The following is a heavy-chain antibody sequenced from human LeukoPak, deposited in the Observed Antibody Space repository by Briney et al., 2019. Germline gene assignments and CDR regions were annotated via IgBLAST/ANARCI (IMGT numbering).Heavy chain of an antibody. CDR1: GFTFSSHW. D-gene: IGHD6-19*01. CDR2: IKQDGNEK. CDR3: ARFSSGWYYFDY. J-gene: IGHJ4*02. V-gene: IGHV3-7*05. Sequence: PGGSLRLSCAASGFTFSSHWMNWVRQAPGKGLEWVANIKQDGNEKYYVDSVKGRFTTSRDNAKNSLYLQMNSLRAEDTAVYYCARFSSGWYYFDYWGQGTLVTVSS.